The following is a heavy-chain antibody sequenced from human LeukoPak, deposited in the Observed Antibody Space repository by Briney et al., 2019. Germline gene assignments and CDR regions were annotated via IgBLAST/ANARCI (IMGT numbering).Heavy chain of an antibody. J-gene: IGHJ1*01. V-gene: IGHV1-69*13. CDR3: ARASYYCSGGSCYSHPLYFQH. D-gene: IGHD2-15*01. Sequence: SVKVSCKASGYTFTSYGISWVRQAPGQGLEWMGGIIPIFGTANYAQKFQGRVTITSDESTSTAYMELSSLRSEDTAVYYCARASYYCSGGSCYSHPLYFQHWGQGTLVTVSS. CDR2: IIPIFGTA. CDR1: GYTFTSYG.